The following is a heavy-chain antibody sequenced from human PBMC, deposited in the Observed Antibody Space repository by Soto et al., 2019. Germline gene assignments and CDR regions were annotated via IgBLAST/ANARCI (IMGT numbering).Heavy chain of an antibody. V-gene: IGHV4-34*01. D-gene: IGHD6-6*01. Sequence: TLSLTCAVYGGSFSGYYWSWIRQPPGKGLEWIGEINHSGSTNYNPSLKSRVTISVDTSKNQFSLKLSSVTAADTAVYYCARSIPVGNYFDYWGQGTLVTVSS. CDR1: GGSFSGYY. J-gene: IGHJ4*02. CDR3: ARSIPVGNYFDY. CDR2: INHSGST.